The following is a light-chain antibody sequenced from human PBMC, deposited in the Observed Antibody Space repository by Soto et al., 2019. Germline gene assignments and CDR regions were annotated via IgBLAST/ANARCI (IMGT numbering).Light chain of an antibody. Sequence: EIVLTQSPGTLSLSPGERATLSCRASQSVSSSYLAWYQQKPGQAPRLLIYGASSRATGIPDRFSGSGSGTDLTLTISRLEPEDFAVYYCQQYGSSPMYTFGLGTKLEIK. CDR1: QSVSSSY. CDR2: GAS. V-gene: IGKV3-20*01. CDR3: QQYGSSPMYT. J-gene: IGKJ2*01.